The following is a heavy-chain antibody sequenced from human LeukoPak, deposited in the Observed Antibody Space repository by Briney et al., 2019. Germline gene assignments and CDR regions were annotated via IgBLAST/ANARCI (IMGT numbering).Heavy chain of an antibody. D-gene: IGHD1-26*01. Sequence: SVKVSCKASGGTFSSYAISWVRQAPGQGLEWMGGIIPIFGTPNYAQKFQGRVTITTDESTSTAYMELSSLRSEDTAVYYCARVAEVSSQPLWDWGQGTLVTVSS. CDR1: GGTFSSYA. CDR3: ARVAEVSSQPLWD. CDR2: IIPIFGTP. V-gene: IGHV1-69*05. J-gene: IGHJ4*02.